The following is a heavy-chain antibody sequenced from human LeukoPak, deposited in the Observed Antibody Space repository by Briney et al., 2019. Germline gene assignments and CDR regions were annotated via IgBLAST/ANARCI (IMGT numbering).Heavy chain of an antibody. Sequence: PGRSLRLSCAASGFTFDDYAMHWVRQAPGKGLEWVSGISWNSGSIGYADSVKGRFAISRDNAKNSLYLQMNSLRAEDTALYYCAKDQIPYGSGSYYFDYWGQGTLVTVSS. J-gene: IGHJ4*02. CDR3: AKDQIPYGSGSYYFDY. CDR2: ISWNSGSI. CDR1: GFTFDDYA. V-gene: IGHV3-9*01. D-gene: IGHD3-10*01.